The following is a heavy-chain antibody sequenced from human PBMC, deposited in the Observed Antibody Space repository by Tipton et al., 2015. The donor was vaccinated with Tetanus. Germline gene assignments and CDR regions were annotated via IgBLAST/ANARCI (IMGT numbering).Heavy chain of an antibody. CDR3: ARTPDYYYGMDV. CDR2: TYYSGST. Sequence: TLSLTCTVSGASIGSISYYWSWIRQPPGKGLEWIGYTYYSGSTGYNPSLKSRVTISIDSSKNQFSLKLTSVTAADTAVYFCARTPDYYYGMDVWGQGTTVTVSS. J-gene: IGHJ6*02. V-gene: IGHV4-61*01. CDR1: GASIGSISYY.